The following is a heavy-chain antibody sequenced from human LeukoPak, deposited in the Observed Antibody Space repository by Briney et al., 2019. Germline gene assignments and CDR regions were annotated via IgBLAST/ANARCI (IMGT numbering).Heavy chain of an antibody. CDR1: GGTFSSYA. CDR2: ISAYNGNT. D-gene: IGHD3-10*01. CDR3: ARDPLDYYGSGSYYRD. Sequence: ASVKVSCKASGGTFSSYAISWVRQAPGQGLEWMGWISAYNGNTNYAQKLQGRVTMTTDTSTSTAYMELRSLRSDDTAVYYCARDPLDYYGSGSYYRDWGQGTLVTVSS. V-gene: IGHV1-18*01. J-gene: IGHJ4*02.